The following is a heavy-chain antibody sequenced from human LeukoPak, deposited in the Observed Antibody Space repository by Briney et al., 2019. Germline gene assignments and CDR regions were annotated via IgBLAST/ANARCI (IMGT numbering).Heavy chain of an antibody. CDR1: GYSFTSYD. D-gene: IGHD3-22*01. CDR2: TNPNSGNT. Sequence: ASVNVSFNASGYSFTSYDYNWVRHATGQGIELMGWTNPNSGNTGYAQKFQGRVTMTRNTSISTAYMELSSLRSEDTAVYYCAIFEYYYDSSGYYYQQDFDYWGQGTLVTVSS. CDR3: AIFEYYYDSSGYYYQQDFDY. V-gene: IGHV1-8*01. J-gene: IGHJ4*02.